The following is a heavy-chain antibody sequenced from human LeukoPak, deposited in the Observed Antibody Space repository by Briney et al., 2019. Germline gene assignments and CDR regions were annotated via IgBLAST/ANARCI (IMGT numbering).Heavy chain of an antibody. CDR2: IYPGDSDT. J-gene: IGHJ4*02. D-gene: IGHD2-2*02. CDR1: GYNFNNNW. V-gene: IGHV5-51*01. CDR3: ARHQVVPAAIGLDY. Sequence: GESLKISCKGSGYNFNNNWIGWVRQMPGKGLEWMAIIYPGDSDTRNSPSFQGQVTISADKSISSAYLQWSSLKASDTAMYYCARHQVVPAAIGLDYWGQGTLVTVSS.